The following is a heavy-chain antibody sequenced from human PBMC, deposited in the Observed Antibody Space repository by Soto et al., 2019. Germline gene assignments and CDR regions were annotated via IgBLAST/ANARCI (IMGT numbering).Heavy chain of an antibody. CDR3: ATENGGESAPLAF. Sequence: GGSLRLSCAASGFTVSSNYMNWVRQAPGKGLEWVSVIHIDGSTYYADSVKGRFTISRDTSKNTVFLLMNSLRAEDTAFYYCATENGGESAPLAFWGQGALVTVSS. CDR2: IHIDGST. V-gene: IGHV3-53*01. D-gene: IGHD2-21*01. CDR1: GFTVSSNY. J-gene: IGHJ4*02.